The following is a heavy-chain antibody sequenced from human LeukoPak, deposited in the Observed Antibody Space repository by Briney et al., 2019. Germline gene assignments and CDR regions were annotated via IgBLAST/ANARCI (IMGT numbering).Heavy chain of an antibody. Sequence: ASVKVSCKASGYTFTSYDINWVRQATGQGLEWMGWMNPNSGNTGYAQKFQGRVTMTRNTSISTAYMELSSLRFEDTAVYYCARENYDFWSGYLYYYYGMDVWGQGTTVTVSS. CDR2: MNPNSGNT. J-gene: IGHJ6*02. D-gene: IGHD3-3*01. CDR1: GYTFTSYD. CDR3: ARENYDFWSGYLYYYYGMDV. V-gene: IGHV1-8*01.